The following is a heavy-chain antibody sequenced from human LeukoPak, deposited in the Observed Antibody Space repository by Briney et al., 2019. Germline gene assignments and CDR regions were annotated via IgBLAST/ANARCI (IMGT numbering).Heavy chain of an antibody. Sequence: PGGSLRLSCAASGFAFTNYWMSWVRQAPGKGLEWVASIRKDGNEIEYVDSVKGRFTISRDNAKNSLYLQVDSPRAEDTAVYYCARDRGSSGWYDYWGQGTLVTVSS. CDR1: GFAFTNYW. D-gene: IGHD6-19*01. CDR3: ARDRGSSGWYDY. J-gene: IGHJ4*02. CDR2: IRKDGNEI. V-gene: IGHV3-7*01.